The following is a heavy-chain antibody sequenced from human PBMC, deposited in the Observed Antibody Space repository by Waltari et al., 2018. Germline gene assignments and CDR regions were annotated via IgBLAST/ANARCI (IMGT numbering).Heavy chain of an antibody. V-gene: IGHV3-9*01. Sequence: EVQLVESGGGLVQPGRSLRLSCLASGFTFDNYAMHWVRQAPGKGLCGVLGISWVSGDIGYADSVKGRFTISRDNAKNSLYLQMNSLTIEDTALYFCAKDMGGGFYYDYGMDVWGQGTTVTVSS. CDR2: ISWVSGDI. D-gene: IGHD3-16*01. J-gene: IGHJ6*02. CDR3: AKDMGGGFYYDYGMDV. CDR1: GFTFDNYA.